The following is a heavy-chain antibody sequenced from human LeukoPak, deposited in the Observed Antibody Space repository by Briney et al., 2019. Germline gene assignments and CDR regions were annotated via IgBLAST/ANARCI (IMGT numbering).Heavy chain of an antibody. CDR1: GFTFSNAW. CDR3: TTDSTAMAPLDY. CDR2: INSKTDGGTT. V-gene: IGHV3-15*01. J-gene: IGHJ4*02. D-gene: IGHD5-18*01. Sequence: GGSLRLSCAASGFTFSNAWMSWVRQAPGNGLEPVGRINSKTDGGTTDYAAPVKGRFTISRDDSKHTLYLQMNSLKTGDTAVYYCTTDSTAMAPLDYWGQGTLVTVSS.